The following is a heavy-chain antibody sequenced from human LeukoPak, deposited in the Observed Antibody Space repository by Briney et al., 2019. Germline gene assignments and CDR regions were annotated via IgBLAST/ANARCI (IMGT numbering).Heavy chain of an antibody. J-gene: IGHJ6*03. CDR2: MNPNSGNT. V-gene: IGHV1-8*01. D-gene: IGHD3-10*01. Sequence: GASVKVSCKASGYTFTSYDINWVRQATGQGLEWMGWMNPNSGNTGYAQKFQGRVTMTRNTSTSTAYLELSSLRSEDTTVYYCARSDTRRRQITIVRGVIILAPVFYYYYRDVGGKGTTVTVSS. CDR3: ARSDTRRRQITIVRGVIILAPVFYYYYRDV. CDR1: GYTFTSYD.